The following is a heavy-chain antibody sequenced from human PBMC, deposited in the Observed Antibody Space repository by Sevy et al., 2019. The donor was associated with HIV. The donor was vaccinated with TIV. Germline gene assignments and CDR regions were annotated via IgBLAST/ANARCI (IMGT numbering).Heavy chain of an antibody. CDR1: EFNFNKYG. V-gene: IGHV3-7*01. J-gene: IGHJ4*02. D-gene: IGHD3-10*01. CDR2: IKGEGSEK. Sequence: GGSLRLSCAASEFNFNKYGMRWVRQAPGKGLEYVASIKGEGSEKNYMDSVKGRFTISRDNAENSVYLKMNSLRAEDTAVYHCVRAGAFGTYDSWGQGTLVTVSS. CDR3: VRAGAFGTYDS.